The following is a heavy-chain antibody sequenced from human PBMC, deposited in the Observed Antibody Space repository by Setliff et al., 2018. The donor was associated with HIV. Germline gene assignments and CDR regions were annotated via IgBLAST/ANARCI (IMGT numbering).Heavy chain of an antibody. Sequence: SETLSLTCDVSGFSISSRYYWGWIRQSPGKGPEWIGYIHNSGTTHYNPAFESRLIISLDMSNNRFSLNLASVTAADTAVYYCARSNLEPTSRLFDPWGPGTLVTVSS. CDR2: IHNSGTT. D-gene: IGHD1-1*01. CDR3: ARSNLEPTSRLFDP. J-gene: IGHJ5*02. CDR1: GFSISSRYY. V-gene: IGHV4-38-2*01.